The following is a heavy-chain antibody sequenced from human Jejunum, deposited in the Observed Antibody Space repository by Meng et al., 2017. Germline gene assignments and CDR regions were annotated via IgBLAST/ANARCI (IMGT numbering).Heavy chain of an antibody. CDR2: VWPSGAT. V-gene: IGHV4-4*02. J-gene: IGHJ4*02. CDR3: ARAIRERYFDS. D-gene: IGHD1-14*01. Sequence: QAQRQRWGPGLVTLSGSLSLTCTVSGVSTTAPFYWTWIRQAPGKGLEWIGEVWPSGATYYNPSLSSRITISIDTSNNQFSLEVAFLTAADTAVYYCARAIRERYFDSWGQGTLVTVSS. CDR1: GVSTTAPFY.